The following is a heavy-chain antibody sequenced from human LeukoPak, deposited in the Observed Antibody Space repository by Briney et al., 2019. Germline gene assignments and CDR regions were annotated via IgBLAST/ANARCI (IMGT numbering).Heavy chain of an antibody. CDR2: MNPNSGNT. J-gene: IGHJ4*02. CDR1: GYTFTGYY. CDR3: ARDRVGVGSSGWEN. V-gene: IGHV1-8*02. D-gene: IGHD6-19*01. Sequence: ASVKVSCKASGYTFTGYYMHWVRQATGQGLEWMGWMNPNSGNTGYTQKFQGRVTMTRDTSISTAYMELSSLTSDDTAAYYCARDRVGVGSSGWENWGQGTLVTVSS.